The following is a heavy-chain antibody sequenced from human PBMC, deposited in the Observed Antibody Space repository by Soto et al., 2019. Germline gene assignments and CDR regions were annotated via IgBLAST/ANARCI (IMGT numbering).Heavy chain of an antibody. CDR1: GFTVTDHY. CDR3: AIGLQRAEH. J-gene: IGHJ1*01. CDR2: IYIGGAT. D-gene: IGHD6-25*01. V-gene: IGHV3-53*01. Sequence: PGESLKISCAVSGFTVTDHYVNWVRQAPGKGLEWVSVIYIGGATYYRDSVQGRFTLSRDPSDNSVSLHMNNLTVADTAVYFCAIGLQRAEHWGLGTLVTVSS.